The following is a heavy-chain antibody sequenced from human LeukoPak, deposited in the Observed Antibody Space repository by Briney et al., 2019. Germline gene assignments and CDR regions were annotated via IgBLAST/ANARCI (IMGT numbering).Heavy chain of an antibody. J-gene: IGHJ4*02. CDR3: AKDLDYYGSGSYYR. Sequence: GGSLRLSCAASGFTFSSYAMSWVRQAPGKGLEWVSAISGSGGSTYYADSVKGRFTISRDNSKNTPYLQMNSLRAEDTAVYYCAKDLDYYGSGSYYRWGQGTLVTVSS. D-gene: IGHD3-10*01. CDR2: ISGSGGST. V-gene: IGHV3-23*01. CDR1: GFTFSSYA.